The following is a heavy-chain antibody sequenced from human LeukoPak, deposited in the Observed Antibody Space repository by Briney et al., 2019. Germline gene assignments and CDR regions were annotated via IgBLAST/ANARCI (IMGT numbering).Heavy chain of an antibody. CDR3: ARDKATVTTPYFDY. Sequence: SVKVSCKASGYTFTGYYLHWVRQAPGQGLEWMGWINCNSGGTNYAQKFQGRVTMTRDTSITTVYMELSRLIFDDTAVYYCARDKATVTTPYFDYWGQGTQVTVSS. CDR2: INCNSGGT. D-gene: IGHD4-17*01. J-gene: IGHJ4*02. CDR1: GYTFTGYY. V-gene: IGHV1-2*02.